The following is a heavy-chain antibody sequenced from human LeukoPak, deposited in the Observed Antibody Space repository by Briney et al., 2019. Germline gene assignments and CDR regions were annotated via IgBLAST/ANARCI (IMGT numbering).Heavy chain of an antibody. CDR3: VKANLFGCVSYYAD. CDR2: VSSDGVST. Sequence: GRSLRLSCSASGFTLSNFPMHWVRQAPGKGLEYVSAVSSDGVSTYYADSVRGRFTISRDNSKKTLSLEMGSLRPAHTAVYYCVKANLFGCVSYYADWGQGTLVT. J-gene: IGHJ4*02. D-gene: IGHD3-22*01. CDR1: GFTLSNFP. V-gene: IGHV3-64D*09.